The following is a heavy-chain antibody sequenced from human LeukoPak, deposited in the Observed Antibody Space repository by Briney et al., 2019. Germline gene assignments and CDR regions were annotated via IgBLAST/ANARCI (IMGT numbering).Heavy chain of an antibody. CDR3: ARYYYGSGSSYYYMDV. J-gene: IGHJ6*03. CDR2: VYYSGST. V-gene: IGHV4-59*01. CDR1: GGSFSGYY. Sequence: SETLSLTCAVYGGSFSGYYWSWIRQPPGKGLEWIGYVYYSGSTNYNPSLKSRVTISVDTSKNQFSLKLSSVTAADTAMYYCARYYYGSGSSYYYMDVWGKGTTVTVSS. D-gene: IGHD3-10*01.